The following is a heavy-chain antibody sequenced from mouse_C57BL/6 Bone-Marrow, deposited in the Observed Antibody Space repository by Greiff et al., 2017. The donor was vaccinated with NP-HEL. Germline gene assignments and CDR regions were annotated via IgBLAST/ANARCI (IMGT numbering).Heavy chain of an antibody. CDR1: GFNIKDYY. Sequence: VQLQQSGAELVKPGASVKLSCTASGFNIKDYYMHWVKQRPEQGLEWIGRIDPEDGETKYVPKFQGKATITADTSSNTPYLQLSSLTSEDTAVYYCASMDYYGSSALAWWGQGTLVTVSA. J-gene: IGHJ3*01. CDR2: IDPEDGET. CDR3: ASMDYYGSSALAW. V-gene: IGHV14-2*01. D-gene: IGHD1-1*01.